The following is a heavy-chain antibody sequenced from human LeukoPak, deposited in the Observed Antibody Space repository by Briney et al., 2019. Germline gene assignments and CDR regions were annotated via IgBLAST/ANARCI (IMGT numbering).Heavy chain of an antibody. CDR1: GFTFSSYG. CDR3: AKMDIWSMYNWFDP. J-gene: IGHJ5*02. V-gene: IGHV3-30*18. CDR2: ISYDGSNK. D-gene: IGHD2-2*03. Sequence: GGSLRLSCAASGFTFSSYGMHWVRQAPGKGLEWVAVISYDGSNKYYADSVKGRFTISRDNSKNTLYLQMNSLRAEDTAVYYCAKMDIWSMYNWFDPWGQGTLVTVSS.